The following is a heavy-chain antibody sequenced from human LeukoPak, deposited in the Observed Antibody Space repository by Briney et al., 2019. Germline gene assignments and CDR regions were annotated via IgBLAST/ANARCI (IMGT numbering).Heavy chain of an antibody. J-gene: IGHJ4*02. D-gene: IGHD6-19*01. CDR3: ATAVASSSGWYADY. CDR1: GFTFSSYA. Sequence: GGSLRLSCAASGFTFSSYAMTWVRQAPGKGLEWVAVIWYDGSNKYYADSVKGRFTVSRDNSKNTLYLQMNSLRAEDTAVYYCATAVASSSGWYADYWGQGTLVTVSS. CDR2: IWYDGSNK. V-gene: IGHV3-33*08.